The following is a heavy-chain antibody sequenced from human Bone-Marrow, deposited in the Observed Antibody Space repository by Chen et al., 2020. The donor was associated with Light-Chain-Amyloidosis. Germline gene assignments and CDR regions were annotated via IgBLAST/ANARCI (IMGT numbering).Heavy chain of an antibody. CDR2: INSDGSST. Sequence: EVQLVESGGGLVQPGGSLRLSCAASGFTFSSYWMHWVRQAPGKGLVWVSRINSDGSSTSYADSVKGRFTISRDNAKNTLYLQINSLGAEDTAVYYCARRIAARPFDYWGQGTLVTVSS. V-gene: IGHV3-74*01. J-gene: IGHJ4*02. D-gene: IGHD6-6*01. CDR3: ARRIAARPFDY. CDR1: GFTFSSYW.